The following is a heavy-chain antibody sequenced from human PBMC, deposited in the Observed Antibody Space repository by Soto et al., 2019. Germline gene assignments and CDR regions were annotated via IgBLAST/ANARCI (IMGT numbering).Heavy chain of an antibody. CDR2: VSWDGGAT. CDR1: GFTFDDYT. D-gene: IGHD2-8*02. Sequence: HPGGSLRLSCAASGFTFDDYTMHWVRQAPGKGLEWVSLVSWDGGATYYADSVKGRFIISRDNNENSLYLQMNSLRTEDTALYYCAKDRAAATGAYYYYGLDVWGQGTTVTVSS. V-gene: IGHV3-43*01. J-gene: IGHJ6*02. CDR3: AKDRAAATGAYYYYGLDV.